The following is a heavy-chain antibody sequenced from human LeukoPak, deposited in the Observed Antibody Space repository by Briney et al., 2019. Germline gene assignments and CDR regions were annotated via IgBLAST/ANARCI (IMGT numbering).Heavy chain of an antibody. J-gene: IGHJ3*02. CDR2: IIPIFGTA. V-gene: IGHV1-69*13. D-gene: IGHD2-8*01. CDR3: ARGARGYCTNGVCYTADAFDI. Sequence: GASVKVSCKASGGTLSSYAISWVRQAPGQGLEWRGAIIPIFGTANYAQKFQGRVTITADESTSTAYMELSSLRSEDTAVYYCARGARGYCTNGVCYTADAFDIWGQGTMVTVSS. CDR1: GGTLSSYA.